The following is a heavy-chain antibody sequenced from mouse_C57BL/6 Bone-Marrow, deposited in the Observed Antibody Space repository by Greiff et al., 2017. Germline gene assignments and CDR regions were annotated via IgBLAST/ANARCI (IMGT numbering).Heavy chain of an antibody. D-gene: IGHD1-1*01. V-gene: IGHV3-6*01. J-gene: IGHJ4*01. Sequence: EVKLMESGPGLVKPSQSLSLTCSVTGYSITSGYYWNWIRQFPGNKLEWMGYISYDGSNNYNPSLKNRISITRDTSKNQFFLKLNSVTTEDTATYYCARGGGYYYGSSYYYAKGYWGQGASVTVSS. CDR2: ISYDGSN. CDR3: ARGGGYYYGSSYYYAKGY. CDR1: GYSITSGYY.